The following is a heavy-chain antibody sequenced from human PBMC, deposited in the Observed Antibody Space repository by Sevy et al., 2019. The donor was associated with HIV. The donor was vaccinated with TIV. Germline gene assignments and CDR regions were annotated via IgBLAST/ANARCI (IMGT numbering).Heavy chain of an antibody. V-gene: IGHV3-23*01. CDR3: AKDIRVALVVPSPGYGMDV. CDR2: ISGSGDTT. D-gene: IGHD2-15*01. J-gene: IGHJ6*02. CDR1: GFNFINYG. Sequence: GGSLRLYCAASGFNFINYGMSWVRQAPGKGLEWVSVISGSGDTTNYADSVKGRFVISRDNSKNTMYLQLNSLRAEDTAVYYCAKDIRVALVVPSPGYGMDVWGHGTSVTVSS.